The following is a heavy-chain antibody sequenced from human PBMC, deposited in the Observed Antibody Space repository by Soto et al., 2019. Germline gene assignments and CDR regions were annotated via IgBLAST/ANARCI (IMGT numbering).Heavy chain of an antibody. CDR2: IRSKAYGGTT. J-gene: IGHJ5*02. D-gene: IGHD3-3*01. Sequence: PGGSLRLSCTASGFTFGDYAMSWFRQAPGKGLEWVGFIRSKAYGGTTEYAASVKGRFTISRDDSKSIAYLQMNSLKTEDTAVYYCTREYYDFWSGYYTYNWFDPWGQGTLVTVSS. CDR3: TREYYDFWSGYYTYNWFDP. V-gene: IGHV3-49*03. CDR1: GFTFGDYA.